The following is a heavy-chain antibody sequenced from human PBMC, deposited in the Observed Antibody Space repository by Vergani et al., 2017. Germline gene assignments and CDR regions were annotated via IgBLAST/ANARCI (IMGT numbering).Heavy chain of an antibody. V-gene: IGHV1-69*06. D-gene: IGHD6-13*01. CDR1: GGTFSSYA. J-gene: IGHJ4*02. Sequence: QVQLVQSGAEVKKPGSSVKVSCKASGGTFSSYAISWVRQAPGQGLEWMGGIIPIFGTANYAQKFQGRVTMTRDTSTSTVYMELSSLRSEDTAVYYCARVIAAAGTGFDYWGQGTLVTVSS. CDR3: ARVIAAAGTGFDY. CDR2: IIPIFGTA.